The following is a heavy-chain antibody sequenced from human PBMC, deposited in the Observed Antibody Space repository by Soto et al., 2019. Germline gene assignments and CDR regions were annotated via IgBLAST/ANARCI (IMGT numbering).Heavy chain of an antibody. Sequence: PGGSLRLSCAAPGFTFSSYAMSWVRQAPGMGLDCVLDISSSGGSTYYADFVRGRFTISMNNSKNMLYLQMNSLRAEETGVYYCAKSLTSLEVIPAGMLYYFDYWGQGTMVTVSS. CDR3: AKSLTSLEVIPAGMLYYFDY. CDR2: ISSSGGST. CDR1: GFTFSSYA. J-gene: IGHJ4*02. D-gene: IGHD2-2*01. V-gene: IGHV3-23*01.